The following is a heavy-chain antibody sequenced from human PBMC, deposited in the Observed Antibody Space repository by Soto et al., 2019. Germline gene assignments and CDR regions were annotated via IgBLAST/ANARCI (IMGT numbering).Heavy chain of an antibody. CDR1: GFTFSIYS. D-gene: IGHD3-22*01. CDR2: IMPGSSHI. CDR3: ASHRPNYYDSSDLDY. J-gene: IGHJ4*02. V-gene: IGHV3-48*01. Sequence: PGGSLRLSCAASGFTFSIYSMNWVRQAPGKGREWVSYIMPGSSHIFYADYVKGRFTISRDNAKNSLNLQMNSLRAEYTVLYYCASHRPNYYDSSDLDYWGQGTLVTVSS.